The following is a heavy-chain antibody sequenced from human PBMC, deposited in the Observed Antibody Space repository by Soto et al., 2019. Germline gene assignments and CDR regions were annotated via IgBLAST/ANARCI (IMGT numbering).Heavy chain of an antibody. D-gene: IGHD1-26*01. CDR3: AKNQGVELVPLATVDCFDP. CDR1: GFIFENFG. Sequence: GRSLRLSCAASGFIFENFGMSWVRQAPGKGLEWISSISGSGFKKYYADSVKGRFTISRDNSKSTVYLELNNLSAEDTAVYHCAKNQGVELVPLATVDCFDPWGQGSVVTVSS. V-gene: IGHV3-23*01. CDR2: ISGSGFKK. J-gene: IGHJ5*02.